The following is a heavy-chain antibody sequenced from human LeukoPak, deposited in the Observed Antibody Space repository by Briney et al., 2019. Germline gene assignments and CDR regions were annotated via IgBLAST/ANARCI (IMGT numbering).Heavy chain of an antibody. J-gene: IGHJ6*03. Sequence: GGTLRLSCAASGFTFSSYWMSWVRQAPGKGLEWVANIKQDGSEKYYVDSVKGRFTISRDNAKNSLYLQMNSLRAEDTAVYYCARDGSEGSWYRFRYYYYYYMDVWGKGTTVTISS. CDR1: GFTFSSYW. V-gene: IGHV3-7*01. CDR3: ARDGSEGSWYRFRYYYYYYMDV. CDR2: IKQDGSEK. D-gene: IGHD6-13*01.